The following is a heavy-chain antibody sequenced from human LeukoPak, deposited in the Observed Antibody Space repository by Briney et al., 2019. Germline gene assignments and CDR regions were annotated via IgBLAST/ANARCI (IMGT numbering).Heavy chain of an antibody. CDR1: GFTFSRYS. CDR3: ARDYFDSSDYPQTYYYYYMDV. J-gene: IGHJ6*03. CDR2: ISSTSTFI. D-gene: IGHD3-22*01. V-gene: IGHV3-21*01. Sequence: GGSLRLSCAASGFTFSRYSMNWVRQAPGKGLEWVASISSTSTFIYSADSVKGRFTISRDTAKNSLFLQMNSLRAEDTAIYYCARDYFDSSDYPQTYYYYYMDVWGNGTTVTVSS.